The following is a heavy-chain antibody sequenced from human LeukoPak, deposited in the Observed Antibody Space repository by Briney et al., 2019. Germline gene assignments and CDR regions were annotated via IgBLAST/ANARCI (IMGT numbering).Heavy chain of an antibody. CDR2: INPNSGGT. Sequence: ASVKVSCKASGYTFTGYYMHWVRQAPGQGLEWMGWINPNSGGTNYAQKFQGRVTMTRDTSISTAYMELSRLRSDDTAVYYCARTRHDYDPSGSYWTGYYFDYWGPGALVTVS. CDR1: GYTFTGYY. J-gene: IGHJ4*02. V-gene: IGHV1-2*02. D-gene: IGHD3-22*01. CDR3: ARTRHDYDPSGSYWTGYYFDY.